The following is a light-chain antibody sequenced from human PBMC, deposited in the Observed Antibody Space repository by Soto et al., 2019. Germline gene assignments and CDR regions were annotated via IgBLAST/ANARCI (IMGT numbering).Light chain of an antibody. Sequence: DIVMTQSPGTLSVSPGERATLSCRASQSVSSNLAWYQQKPGQAPRLLIYDASTRATGIPARFSGSGSGTDFPLSISILQSEVFAVYCWQQYNTWPQYTFGQGTKLEI. CDR1: QSVSSN. CDR3: QQYNTWPQYT. V-gene: IGKV3-15*01. CDR2: DAS. J-gene: IGKJ2*01.